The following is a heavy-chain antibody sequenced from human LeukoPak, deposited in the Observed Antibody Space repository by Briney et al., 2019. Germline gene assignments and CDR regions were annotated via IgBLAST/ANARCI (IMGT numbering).Heavy chain of an antibody. V-gene: IGHV4-34*01. Sequence: SSETLSLTCAVYGESFSGYFWNWIRQPPGRGLEWIGEINHSGSTSNHSLSLKSRVTMSVDTSKNQFSLKLSSVTAADTAVYYCARKSGYARDYWGQGNLVTVSS. CDR2: INHSGSTS. D-gene: IGHD5-12*01. CDR1: GESFSGYF. CDR3: ARKSGYARDY. J-gene: IGHJ4*02.